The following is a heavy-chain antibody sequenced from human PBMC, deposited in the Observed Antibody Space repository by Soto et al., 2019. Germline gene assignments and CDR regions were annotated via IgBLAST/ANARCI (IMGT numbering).Heavy chain of an antibody. V-gene: IGHV1-69*06. CDR1: GGTFNTFA. CDR3: ARAAKRYFDY. Sequence: QVQLVQSGAEVKKPGSSVKVSCKASGGTFNTFAISWVRQAPGQGPEWMGGIIPIFGPANYAEKFQGRVTITADKSTSTAYLELTSLTSEDTAVYYCARAAKRYFDYWGQGTLVTVSS. CDR2: IIPIFGPA. J-gene: IGHJ4*02.